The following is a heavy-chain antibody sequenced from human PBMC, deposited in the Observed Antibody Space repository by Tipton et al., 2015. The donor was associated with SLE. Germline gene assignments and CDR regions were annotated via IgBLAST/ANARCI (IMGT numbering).Heavy chain of an antibody. Sequence: TLSLTCTVSGGSISSYYWSWIRQPPGKGLEWIGYIYYSGSTNYNPSLKSRVTMSVDTSKNQFSLKLSSVTAADTAVYYCASGTPVWFRELYYFDYWGQGTLVTVSS. V-gene: IGHV4-59*12. CDR3: ASGTPVWFRELYYFDY. CDR2: IYYSGST. J-gene: IGHJ4*02. D-gene: IGHD3-10*01. CDR1: GGSISSYY.